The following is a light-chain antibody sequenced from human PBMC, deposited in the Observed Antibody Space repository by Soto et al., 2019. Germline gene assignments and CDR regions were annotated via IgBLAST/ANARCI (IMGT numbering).Light chain of an antibody. J-gene: IGLJ1*01. CDR1: SSDVGGYNY. V-gene: IGLV2-8*01. CDR3: SSYAGSNLYV. CDR2: EVS. Sequence: QSVLTQPPSASGSPGQSVTISCTGTSSDVGGYNYVSWYQQHPGKAPKPMIYEVSKRPSGVPDRFSGSKSGNTASLTVSGLQAEDEADYYCSSYAGSNLYVFGTGTK.